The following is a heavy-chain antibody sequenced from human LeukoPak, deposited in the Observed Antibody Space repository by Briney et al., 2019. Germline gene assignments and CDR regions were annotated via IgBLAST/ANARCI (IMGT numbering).Heavy chain of an antibody. D-gene: IGHD6-19*01. Sequence: ASVKVSCKVSGYTLTELSMHWVRQAPGKGLEWMGGFDPEDGETIYAQKFQGRVTMTEDTSTDTAYMELSSLKASDTAMYYCARLHDGYSSGWHTYYYYYGMDVWGQGTTVTVSS. CDR2: FDPEDGET. CDR3: ARLHDGYSSGWHTYYYYYGMDV. CDR1: GYTLTELS. V-gene: IGHV1-24*01. J-gene: IGHJ6*02.